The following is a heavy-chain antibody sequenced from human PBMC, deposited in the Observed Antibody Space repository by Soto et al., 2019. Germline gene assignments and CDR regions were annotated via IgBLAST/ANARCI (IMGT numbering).Heavy chain of an antibody. Sequence: SETLSLTCAVYGGSFSGYYWSWIRQPPGKGLEWIGEINHSGSTNYNPSLKSRVTISVDTSRNQFSLKLSSVTAADTAVYYCARGGGPDTAMVENWFDPWGQGTLVTVSS. D-gene: IGHD5-18*01. CDR1: GGSFSGYY. J-gene: IGHJ5*02. CDR2: INHSGST. CDR3: ARGGGPDTAMVENWFDP. V-gene: IGHV4-34*01.